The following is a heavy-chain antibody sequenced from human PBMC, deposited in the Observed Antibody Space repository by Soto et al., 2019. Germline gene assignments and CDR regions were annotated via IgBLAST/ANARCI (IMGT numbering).Heavy chain of an antibody. Sequence: QVQLQESGPGLMRSWESLSLTYSVSGDSVSSGDYYWSWIRQPPGKGLEWIGHVYFSGSTNYIPSLKSRLTMSVDTAKNQFSLKLNSVTAADTAVYYCARIPVDTYMIYWSDPWGQGTQVTFSS. CDR1: GDSVSSGDYY. J-gene: IGHJ5*02. CDR3: ARIPVDTYMIYWSDP. V-gene: IGHV4-61*08. D-gene: IGHD3-16*01. CDR2: VYFSGST.